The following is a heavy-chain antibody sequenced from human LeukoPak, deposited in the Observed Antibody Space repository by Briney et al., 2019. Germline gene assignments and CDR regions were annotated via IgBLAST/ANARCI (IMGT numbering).Heavy chain of an antibody. CDR3: ARVGVGVVHGAIDY. CDR1: GGSFSGYY. D-gene: IGHD6-6*01. J-gene: IGHJ4*02. Sequence: SETLSLTCAVYGGSFSGYYWSWIRQPPGKGLEWIGEINHSGSTNYNPSLKSRVTISVDTSKNQFSLKLSSVTAADTAVYYCARVGVGVVHGAIDYWGQGTLVTVSS. V-gene: IGHV4-34*01. CDR2: INHSGST.